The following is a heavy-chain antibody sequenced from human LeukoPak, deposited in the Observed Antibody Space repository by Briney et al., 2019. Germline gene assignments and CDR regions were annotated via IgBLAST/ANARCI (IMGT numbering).Heavy chain of an antibody. CDR2: IYYSGST. Sequence: SETLSLTCTVSGGSTSSYYWSWIRQPPGKGLEWIGYIYYSGSTDSNPSLKGRVTISVDTSKNQFSLKLRSVTAADTAVYYCARRPRNDILTGTPFDYWGQGILVTVSS. CDR1: GGSTSSYY. J-gene: IGHJ4*02. D-gene: IGHD3-9*01. V-gene: IGHV4-59*01. CDR3: ARRPRNDILTGTPFDY.